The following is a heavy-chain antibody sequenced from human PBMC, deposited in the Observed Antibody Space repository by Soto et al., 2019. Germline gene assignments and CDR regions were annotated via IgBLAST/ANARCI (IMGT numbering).Heavy chain of an antibody. CDR1: GYIFTSYG. J-gene: IGHJ6*02. CDR3: TRARDMDV. V-gene: IGHV1-18*01. Sequence: QVQLVQSGAEVKKPGASVKVSCKASGYIFTSYGINWVRQAPGQGLEWMGWISGYNGNANYAQKVQGRVALTTDTSTRTVYMELRSLRSDDTAVYYCTRARDMDVWGQGTTVTVSS. CDR2: ISGYNGNA.